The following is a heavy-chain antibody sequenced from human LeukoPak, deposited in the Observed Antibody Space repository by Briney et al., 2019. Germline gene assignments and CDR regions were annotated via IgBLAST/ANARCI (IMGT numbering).Heavy chain of an antibody. CDR3: AKDSMYYDFWSGYSY. V-gene: IGHV3-23*01. CDR2: ISGSGGST. Sequence: GGSLRLSCAASGFTFSSYAMSWVRQAPGKGLEWVSAISGSGGSTYYADSVKGRLTISRDDSKNTLYLQMNSLRAEDTAVYYCAKDSMYYDFWSGYSYWGQGTLVTVSS. CDR1: GFTFSSYA. J-gene: IGHJ4*02. D-gene: IGHD3-3*01.